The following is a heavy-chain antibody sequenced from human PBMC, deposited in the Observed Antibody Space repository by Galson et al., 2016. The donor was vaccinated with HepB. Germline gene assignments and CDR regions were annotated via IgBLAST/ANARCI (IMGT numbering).Heavy chain of an antibody. CDR1: GFTFGTYT. CDR3: AKDHGGYSGFDY. D-gene: IGHD4-23*01. CDR2: ITGDRANA. Sequence: SLRLSCAASGFTFGTYTMHWIRQAPGEGLQWVSLITGDRANAYYADSVKGRFTISRDNRKNSLYLQMNSLRTKDTALYYCAKDHGGYSGFDYWGQGTLVTVSS. V-gene: IGHV3-43*01. J-gene: IGHJ4*02.